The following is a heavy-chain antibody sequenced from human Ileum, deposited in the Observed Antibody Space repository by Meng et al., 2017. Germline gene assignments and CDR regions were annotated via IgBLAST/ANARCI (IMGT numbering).Heavy chain of an antibody. V-gene: IGHV3-11*04. Sequence: GESLKISCAASGFSFSDYYMTWIRQAPGKGLEWISYISGSGTTIYNADSVKGRFTISRDNAKNSLFLQMNSLRGDDTAVYFCARGHYYDSDGYSNYYYIMDVWGQGTTVTVSS. D-gene: IGHD3-22*01. CDR3: ARGHYYDSDGYSNYYYIMDV. J-gene: IGHJ6*02. CDR1: GFSFSDYY. CDR2: ISGSGTTI.